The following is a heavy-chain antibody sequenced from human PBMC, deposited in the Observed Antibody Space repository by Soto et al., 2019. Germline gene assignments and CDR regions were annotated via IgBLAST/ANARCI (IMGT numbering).Heavy chain of an antibody. CDR2: IIPIFGTA. V-gene: IGHV1-69*13. CDR1: GGTFSSYA. J-gene: IGHJ6*02. D-gene: IGHD4-4*01. CDR3: ARDRTTQNSYYYYGMDV. Sequence: SVKVSCKASGGTFSSYAISWVRQAPGQGLEWMGGIIPIFGTANYAQKFQGRVTITADESTSTAYMELSSLRSEDTAVYYCARDRTTQNSYYYYGMDVWGQGTTVTVSS.